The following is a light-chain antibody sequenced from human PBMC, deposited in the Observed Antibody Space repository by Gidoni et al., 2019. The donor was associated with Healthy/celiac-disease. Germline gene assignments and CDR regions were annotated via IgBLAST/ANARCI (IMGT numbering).Light chain of an antibody. Sequence: EIVLTQSPATLSLSPGESSTLSCRASQSVSSYLAWYQQKPGQAPRLLIYDASNRATGIPARFSGSGSGTDFTRTISSLEPEDFAVYYCQQRSNWPPNTFGQGTKLEIK. CDR1: QSVSSY. J-gene: IGKJ2*01. CDR3: QQRSNWPPNT. CDR2: DAS. V-gene: IGKV3-11*01.